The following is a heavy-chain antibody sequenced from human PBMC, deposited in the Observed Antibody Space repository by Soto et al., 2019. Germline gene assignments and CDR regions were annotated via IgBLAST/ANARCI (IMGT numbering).Heavy chain of an antibody. CDR2: IYYSETT. Sequence: TFSLTCTVSGVSIRSGGYYWNWIRQHPGKGLEWIGYIYYSETTYYNPSLKSRVTISVDTSKNQSSLKLSSVTAADTAVYYCGGEPLTWGQGTLVTVSS. J-gene: IGHJ4*01. CDR1: GVSIRSGGYY. CDR3: GGEPLT. V-gene: IGHV4-31*03.